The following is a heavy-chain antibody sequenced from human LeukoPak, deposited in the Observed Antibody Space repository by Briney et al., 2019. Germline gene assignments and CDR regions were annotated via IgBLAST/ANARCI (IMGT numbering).Heavy chain of an antibody. CDR2: INHSGST. CDR3: ARGGYYDSSGYYYYFDY. V-gene: IGHV4-34*01. Sequence: KPSETLSLTCAVYGGSFSGYYWSWIRQPPGKGLEWIGEINHSGSTNYNPSLKSRVTISVDTSKNQFSLKLSSVTAADTAVYYCARGGYYDSSGYYYYFDYWGQGTLVTVSS. D-gene: IGHD3-22*01. J-gene: IGHJ4*02. CDR1: GGSFSGYY.